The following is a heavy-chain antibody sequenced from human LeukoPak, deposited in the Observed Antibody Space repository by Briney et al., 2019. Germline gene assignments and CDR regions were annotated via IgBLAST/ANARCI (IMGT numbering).Heavy chain of an antibody. CDR3: ARETYYYDSSGYLGDDAFDI. CDR2: ISSNGGST. CDR1: GFTFSSYA. V-gene: IGHV3-64*01. D-gene: IGHD3-22*01. Sequence: GGSLRLSXAASGFTFSSYAMHWVRQAPGKGLEYVSAISSNGGSTYYANSVKGRFTISRDNSKYTLYLQMGSLRAEDMAVYYCARETYYYDSSGYLGDDAFDIWGQGTMVTVSS. J-gene: IGHJ3*02.